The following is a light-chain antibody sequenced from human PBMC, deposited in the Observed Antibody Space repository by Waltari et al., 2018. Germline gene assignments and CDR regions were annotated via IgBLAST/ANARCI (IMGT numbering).Light chain of an antibody. Sequence: QSVLTQPPSASGTPGQRVTISCSGSSPNLGSNYVYWYQQLPGPATKLLIYRNNQRPSGVPDRFSGSKSGTSASLAISGLRSEDEADYYCAAWDDSLSGQVFGGGTKLTVL. CDR2: RNN. V-gene: IGLV1-47*01. J-gene: IGLJ3*02. CDR3: AAWDDSLSGQV. CDR1: SPNLGSNY.